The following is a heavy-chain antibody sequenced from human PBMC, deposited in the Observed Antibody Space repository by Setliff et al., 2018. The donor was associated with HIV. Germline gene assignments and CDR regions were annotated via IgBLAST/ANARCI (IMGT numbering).Heavy chain of an antibody. CDR1: GGAFSSYA. J-gene: IGHJ5*02. CDR3: ARMNCSTTNCRESNWFDP. D-gene: IGHD2-2*01. V-gene: IGHV1-69*05. Sequence: ASVKVSCKASGGAFSSYALSWVRQAPGQGLEWMGGIIPIFGTANYAQKFQGRVTITTDESTSTAYMELSSLRSEDTAVYYCARMNCSTTNCRESNWFDPWGQGTLVTVSS. CDR2: IIPIFGTA.